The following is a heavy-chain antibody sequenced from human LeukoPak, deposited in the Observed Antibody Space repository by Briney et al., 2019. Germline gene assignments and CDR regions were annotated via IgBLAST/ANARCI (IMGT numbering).Heavy chain of an antibody. CDR1: GYTFTSYD. J-gene: IGHJ4*02. CDR2: ISAYNGNT. Sequence: ASVKVSCKASGYTFTSYDINWVRQATGQGLEWMGWISAYNGNTNYAQKLQGRVTMTTDTSTSTAYMELRSLRSDDTAVYYCARAMGGRVEWGIGYWGQGTLVTVSS. CDR3: ARAMGGRVEWGIGY. D-gene: IGHD3-16*01. V-gene: IGHV1-18*01.